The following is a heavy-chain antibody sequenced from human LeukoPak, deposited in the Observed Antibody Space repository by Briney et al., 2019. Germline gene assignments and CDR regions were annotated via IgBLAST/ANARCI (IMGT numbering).Heavy chain of an antibody. CDR2: ISAYNGNT. J-gene: IGHJ4*02. D-gene: IGHD3-22*01. Sequence: ASVKVSCKASGYTFTSYGISWVRQAPGQGLEWMGWISAYNGNTNYAQKLQGRVTMTTDTSTSTAYMELRSLRSDDTAVYYCARVLGAYYYDSRGDYWGQGPLVTASS. V-gene: IGHV1-18*01. CDR3: ARVLGAYYYDSRGDY. CDR1: GYTFTSYG.